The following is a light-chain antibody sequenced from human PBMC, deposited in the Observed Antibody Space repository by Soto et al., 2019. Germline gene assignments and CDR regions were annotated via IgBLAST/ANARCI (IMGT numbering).Light chain of an antibody. CDR2: KAS. CDR3: QHYNSYSEA. V-gene: IGKV1-5*03. CDR1: QTISSW. J-gene: IGKJ1*01. Sequence: DIHMTQSPSTLSGSVGDRFTVTCRASQTISSWLAWYQQKPGQAPKLLIYKASTLKSGVPSRFRGSGYGTEFTLTISSLQPDDFATYYCQHYNSYSEAFGQGTKGDIK.